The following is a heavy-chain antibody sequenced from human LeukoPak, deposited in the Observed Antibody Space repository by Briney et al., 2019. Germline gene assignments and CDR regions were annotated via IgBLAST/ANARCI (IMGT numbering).Heavy chain of an antibody. J-gene: IGHJ4*02. CDR1: GGSISSYY. V-gene: IGHV4-59*01. CDR3: AGGVRGWYFDY. Sequence: SETLSLTCTVSGGSISSYYWSWIRQPPGKGLEWIGYIYYSGSTNYNPSLKSRVTISVNTSKNQFSRKLSSVTAADTAVYYSAGGVRGWYFDYWGQGTLVTVSS. D-gene: IGHD2-15*01. CDR2: IYYSGST.